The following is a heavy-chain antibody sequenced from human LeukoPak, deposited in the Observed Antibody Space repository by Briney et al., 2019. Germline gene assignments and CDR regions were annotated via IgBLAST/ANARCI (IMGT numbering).Heavy chain of an antibody. CDR2: IYYSGST. V-gene: IGHV4-59*01. CDR3: ARGGTVDLDY. J-gene: IGHJ4*02. Sequence: SETLSLTCTVSGGSISTYHWTWIRRPPGKGLEWIGHIYYSGSTNYNPSLKSRVTISVDTSKNQFSLRLTSVTAADTAVYYCARGGTVDLDYWGQGTLVTVSS. D-gene: IGHD7-27*01. CDR1: GGSISTYH.